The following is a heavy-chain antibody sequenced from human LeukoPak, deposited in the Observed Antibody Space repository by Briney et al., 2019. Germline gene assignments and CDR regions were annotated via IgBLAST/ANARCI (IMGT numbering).Heavy chain of an antibody. V-gene: IGHV4-39*07. D-gene: IGHD4-23*01. CDR2: IYHSGST. Sequence: PSETLSLTCTVSGGSISSSSYYWGWIRQPPGKGLQWIGTIYHSGSTYYNPSLKSRVTISVDTSKNQFSLKVNSVTAADTAVYYCATLTGGDDAFDIWGQGTMVTVSS. J-gene: IGHJ3*02. CDR3: ATLTGGDDAFDI. CDR1: GGSISSSSYY.